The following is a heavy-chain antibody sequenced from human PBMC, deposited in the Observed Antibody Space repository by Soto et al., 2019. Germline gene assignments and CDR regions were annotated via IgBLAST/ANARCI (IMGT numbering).Heavy chain of an antibody. CDR2: IYYSGST. V-gene: IGHV4-30-4*01. J-gene: IGHJ4*02. CDR3: ARAQGSGFLVS. Sequence: QVQLQESGPGLVKPSQTLSLTCTVSGGSISSGDYYWSWIRQPPGKGLEWIGYIYYSGSTYYNPSRQCRVTISVDTSKNQFSLKLSSVTAADTAVYYCARAQGSGFLVSWGQGTLVTVSS. D-gene: IGHD3-10*01. CDR1: GGSISSGDYY.